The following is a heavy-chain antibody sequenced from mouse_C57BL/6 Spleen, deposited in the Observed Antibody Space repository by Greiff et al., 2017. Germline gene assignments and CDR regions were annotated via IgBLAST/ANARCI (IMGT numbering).Heavy chain of an antibody. CDR2: ISSGSSTI. Sequence: EVPVVESGGGLVKPGGSLKLSCAASGFTFSDYGMHWVRQAPEKGLEWVAYISSGSSTIYYADTVKGRFTISRDNAKNTLFLQMTSLRSEDTAMYYCARQGYYYGSSSDYAMDYWGQGTSVTVSS. V-gene: IGHV5-17*01. CDR3: ARQGYYYGSSSDYAMDY. CDR1: GFTFSDYG. D-gene: IGHD1-1*01. J-gene: IGHJ4*01.